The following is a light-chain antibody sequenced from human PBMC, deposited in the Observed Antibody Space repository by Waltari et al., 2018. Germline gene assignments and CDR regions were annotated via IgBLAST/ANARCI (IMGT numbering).Light chain of an antibody. CDR3: MQALEFPLT. J-gene: IGKJ4*01. CDR1: QSLLDSEDGNTY. V-gene: IGKV2-40*01. Sequence: DIVMTQTPLSLPVTLGEPASISCRSSQSLLDSEDGNTYLEWYLQKPGQSPQLLIYEVSNRASGAPDRFSGSGSDTDFTPKISRVEAEDVGVYYCMQALEFPLTFGGGTKVEIK. CDR2: EVS.